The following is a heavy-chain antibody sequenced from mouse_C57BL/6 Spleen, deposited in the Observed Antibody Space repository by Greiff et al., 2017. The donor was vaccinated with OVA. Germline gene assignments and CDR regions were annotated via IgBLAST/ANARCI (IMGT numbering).Heavy chain of an antibody. D-gene: IGHD2-10*02. Sequence: QVQLQQPGAELVMPGASVKLSCKASGYTFTSYWMHWVKQRPGQGLEWIGEIDPSDSYTNYNQKLKGKSTLTVDKSTSPAYMPLSSLTSEDSAVYYCARGGGMYFDYWGQGTTLTVSS. CDR2: IDPSDSYT. CDR3: ARGGGMYFDY. J-gene: IGHJ2*01. V-gene: IGHV1-69*01. CDR1: GYTFTSYW.